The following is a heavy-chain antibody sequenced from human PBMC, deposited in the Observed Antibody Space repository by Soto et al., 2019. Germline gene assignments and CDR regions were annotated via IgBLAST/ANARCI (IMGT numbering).Heavy chain of an antibody. CDR1: GFTFSSYG. D-gene: IGHD2-2*01. CDR2: ISYDGSNK. Sequence: GGSLRLSCAASGFTFSSYGMHWVRQAPGKGLEWVAVISYDGSNKYYADSVKGRFTISRDNSKNTLYLQMNSLRAEDTAVYYCAKDLWVVRDYYYYGMDVWGQGTTVTVSS. V-gene: IGHV3-30*18. J-gene: IGHJ6*02. CDR3: AKDLWVVRDYYYYGMDV.